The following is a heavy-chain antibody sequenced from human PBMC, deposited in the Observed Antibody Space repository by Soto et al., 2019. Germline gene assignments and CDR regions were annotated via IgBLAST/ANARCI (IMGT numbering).Heavy chain of an antibody. CDR2: IYHSGTT. Sequence: SETLSLTCAVSGGSIRSSNWWSWVRQPPGKGPEWIGEIYHSGTTNYNPSLKSRVTISVDKSKNQFSLNLSSVTAADTAVYYCAKAGGIAVARDSYYGMDVCGQGTTVTV. CDR3: AKAGGIAVARDSYYGMDV. CDR1: GGSIRSSNW. J-gene: IGHJ6*02. V-gene: IGHV4-4*02. D-gene: IGHD6-19*01.